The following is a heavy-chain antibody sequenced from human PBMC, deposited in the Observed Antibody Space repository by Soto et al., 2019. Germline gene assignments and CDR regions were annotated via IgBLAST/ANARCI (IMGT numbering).Heavy chain of an antibody. Sequence: ASVKVSCKASGYTFNSYGISWVRQAPGQGLEWMGWISGYNGKTNYAQKFQGRVSMTTDTSTRTAYMELRSLRSDDTAVYYCARDFLYGSGSYYMDYYYGLDVWGQGTTVTVSS. CDR1: GYTFNSYG. CDR2: ISGYNGKT. D-gene: IGHD3-10*01. J-gene: IGHJ6*02. V-gene: IGHV1-18*01. CDR3: ARDFLYGSGSYYMDYYYGLDV.